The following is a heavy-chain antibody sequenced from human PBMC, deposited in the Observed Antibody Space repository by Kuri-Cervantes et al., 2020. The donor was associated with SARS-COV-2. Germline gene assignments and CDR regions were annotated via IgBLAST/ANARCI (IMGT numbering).Heavy chain of an antibody. Sequence: SETLSLTCTVSGGSISSYYWSWIRQPAGKGLEWIGRIYTSGSTNYNPSLKSRVTISVDTSKNQFSLKLSSVTAADTAVYHCARGERAFGVRGITDRRVNWFDPWGQGTLVTVSS. D-gene: IGHD3-10*01. CDR1: GGSISSYY. CDR3: ARGERAFGVRGITDRRVNWFDP. J-gene: IGHJ5*02. CDR2: IYTSGST. V-gene: IGHV4-4*07.